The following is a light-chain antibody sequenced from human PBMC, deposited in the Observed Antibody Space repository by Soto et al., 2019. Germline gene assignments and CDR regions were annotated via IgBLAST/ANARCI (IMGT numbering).Light chain of an antibody. CDR1: ESVSSN. Sequence: EVVMTQSPATLSVSPGERATLCCRASESVSSNLAWYQQRPGQAPRLVIYGASNRATGIPDRFSGSGSGTDFTLTISRLEPEDFAVYYCQQYGSSGTFGQGTKVDI. V-gene: IGKV3-20*01. CDR3: QQYGSSGT. J-gene: IGKJ1*01. CDR2: GAS.